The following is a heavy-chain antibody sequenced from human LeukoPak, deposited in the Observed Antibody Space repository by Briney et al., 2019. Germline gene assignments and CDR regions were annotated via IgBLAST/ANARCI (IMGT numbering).Heavy chain of an antibody. J-gene: IGHJ4*02. D-gene: IGHD6-19*01. Sequence: GGSLRLSCAASGFTFSSYGMHWVRQAPGKGLEWVAVISYDGSNKYYADSVKGRFTISRDNSKNTLYLQMNSLRAEDTAVYYCAKDRGSSGWNFDYWGQGTLVTVSS. V-gene: IGHV3-30*18. CDR2: ISYDGSNK. CDR1: GFTFSSYG. CDR3: AKDRGSSGWNFDY.